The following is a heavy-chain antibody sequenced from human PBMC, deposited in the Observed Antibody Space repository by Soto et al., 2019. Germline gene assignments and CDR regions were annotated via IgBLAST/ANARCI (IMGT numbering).Heavy chain of an antibody. V-gene: IGHV4-31*03. Sequence: QVQLQESGPGLVKPSQTLSLTCTVSGGSISSGGYYWSWIRQHPGKGLEWIGYIYYSGSTSYNPSLKSRVTISVDPSKNQFSLKLSSVTAADTAVYYCARHSSGMGGYYFDYWGQGTLVTVSS. CDR2: IYYSGST. CDR1: GGSISSGGYY. J-gene: IGHJ4*02. D-gene: IGHD6-19*01. CDR3: ARHSSGMGGYYFDY.